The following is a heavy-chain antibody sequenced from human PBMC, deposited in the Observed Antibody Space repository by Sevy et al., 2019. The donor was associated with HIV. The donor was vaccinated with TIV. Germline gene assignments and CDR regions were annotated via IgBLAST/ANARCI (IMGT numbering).Heavy chain of an antibody. V-gene: IGHV3-30*18. J-gene: IGHJ4*02. CDR1: GFTFSSYG. CDR2: ISYDGSNK. CDR3: AKGAPNNPIGYSGYTDFDY. D-gene: IGHD5-12*01. Sequence: GESLRLSCAASGFTFSSYGINWVRQAPGKGLEWVAVISYDGSNKYYADSVKGRFTISRDNSKNRLYLQMNSLEAEDTAGYYCAKGAPNNPIGYSGYTDFDYWGQGTLVTVSS.